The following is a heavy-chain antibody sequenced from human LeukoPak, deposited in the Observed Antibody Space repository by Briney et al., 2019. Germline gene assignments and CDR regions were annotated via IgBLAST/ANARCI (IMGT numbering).Heavy chain of an antibody. CDR1: GYTFTSYG. Sequence: ASVKVSCKASGYTFTSYGISWVRQAPGQGLEWMGWISAYNGNTNYAQKLQGRVTMTTDTSTSTAYMELRSLRSDDTAVYYCARDVDGGYCSGGSCRDYWGQGTLVTVSS. J-gene: IGHJ4*02. V-gene: IGHV1-18*01. D-gene: IGHD2-15*01. CDR2: ISAYNGNT. CDR3: ARDVDGGYCSGGSCRDY.